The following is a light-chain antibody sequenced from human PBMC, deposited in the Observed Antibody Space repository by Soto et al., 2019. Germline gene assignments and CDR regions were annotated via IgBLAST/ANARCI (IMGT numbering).Light chain of an antibody. V-gene: IGLV1-40*01. Sequence: QSVLTQPPSVSGAPGQRVTISCTGSSSNIGAGYVVHWYQQHPGKAPKLMIYDVSKRPSGVPDRFSGSKSGNTASLTISGLQAEDEADYYCCSYAGSYTLFVFGTGTKVT. CDR3: CSYAGSYTLFV. CDR1: SSNIGAGYV. CDR2: DVS. J-gene: IGLJ1*01.